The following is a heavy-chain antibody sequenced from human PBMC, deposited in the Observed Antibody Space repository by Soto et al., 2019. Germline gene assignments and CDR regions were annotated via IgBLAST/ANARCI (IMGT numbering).Heavy chain of an antibody. CDR3: ARVNTYDYGDLMPGLAFDI. CDR1: GFTFSSYW. J-gene: IGHJ3*02. D-gene: IGHD4-17*01. CDR2: INSDGSST. Sequence: GGSLRLSCAASGFTFSSYWMHWVRQAPGKGLVWVSRINSDGSSTSYADSVQGRFTISRDNAKNTLYLQMNSLRAEDTAVYYCARVNTYDYGDLMPGLAFDIWGQGTMVTVSS. V-gene: IGHV3-74*01.